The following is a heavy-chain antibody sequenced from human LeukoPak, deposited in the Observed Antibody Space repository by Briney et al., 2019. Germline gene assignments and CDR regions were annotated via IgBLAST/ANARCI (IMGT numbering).Heavy chain of an antibody. J-gene: IGHJ4*02. CDR1: GFTFSSYG. Sequence: GGSLRLSCAASGFTFSSYGMHWVRQAPGKGLEWVAVIWYDGSNKYYADSVKGRFTISSDNSKNTLYLQMNSLRAEDTAVYYCARDPVTMIGESFDYWGQGTLVTVSS. V-gene: IGHV3-33*01. D-gene: IGHD3-22*01. CDR2: IWYDGSNK. CDR3: ARDPVTMIGESFDY.